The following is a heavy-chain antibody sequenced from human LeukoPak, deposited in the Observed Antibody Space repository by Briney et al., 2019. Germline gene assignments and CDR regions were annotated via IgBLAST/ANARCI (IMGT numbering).Heavy chain of an antibody. CDR2: ISYDGSNK. CDR1: GFTFSSYA. Sequence: PGRSLRLSCAASGFTFSSYAMHWVRQAPGKGLEWVAVISYDGSNKYYADSVKGRFTISRDNSKNTLYLQMNSLRAEDTAVYYSQRGDPASFDIWGQGTMVTVSS. V-gene: IGHV3-30-3*01. D-gene: IGHD2-21*02. J-gene: IGHJ3*02. CDR3: QRGDPASFDI.